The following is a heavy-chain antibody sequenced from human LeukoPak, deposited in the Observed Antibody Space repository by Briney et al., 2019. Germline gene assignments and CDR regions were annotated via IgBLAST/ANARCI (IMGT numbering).Heavy chain of an antibody. CDR3: ARVGGMVRGVITP. CDR1: GGSISSGDYY. V-gene: IGHV4-30-4*01. CDR2: IYYSGST. D-gene: IGHD3-10*01. Sequence: PSETLSLTCTVSGGSISSGDYYWSWIRQPPGKGLEWIGYIYYSGSTYYNPSLKSRVTISVDTSKNQFSLKLSSVTAADTAVYYCARVGGMVRGVITPWGQGTMVTVSS. J-gene: IGHJ3*01.